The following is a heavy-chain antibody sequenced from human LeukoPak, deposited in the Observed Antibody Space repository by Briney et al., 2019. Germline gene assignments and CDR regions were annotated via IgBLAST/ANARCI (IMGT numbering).Heavy chain of an antibody. Sequence: SETLSLTCTVSGGSISSSSYYWSWIRQPPGKGLEWIGYIYYSGSTNYNPSLKSRVTISVDTSKNQFSLKLSSVTAADTAVYYCARSPKRYCSGGSCYSIPYPFDPWGQGTLVTVSS. CDR2: IYYSGST. CDR3: ARSPKRYCSGGSCYSIPYPFDP. CDR1: GGSISSSSYY. V-gene: IGHV4-61*01. D-gene: IGHD2-15*01. J-gene: IGHJ5*02.